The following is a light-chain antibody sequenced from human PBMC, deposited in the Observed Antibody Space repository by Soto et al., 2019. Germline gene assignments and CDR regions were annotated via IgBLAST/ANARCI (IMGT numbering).Light chain of an antibody. V-gene: IGLV4-69*01. CDR1: SGHSSYA. Sequence: QLVLTQSPSASASLRASVKLTCTLSSGHSSYAIAWHQQQPEKGPRYLMKLNSDGSHSKGDGIPDRFSGSSSGAERYLTISSLQSEDEADYYCQTWGTGTLYVFGTGTKLTVL. J-gene: IGLJ1*01. CDR2: LNSDGSH. CDR3: QTWGTGTLYV.